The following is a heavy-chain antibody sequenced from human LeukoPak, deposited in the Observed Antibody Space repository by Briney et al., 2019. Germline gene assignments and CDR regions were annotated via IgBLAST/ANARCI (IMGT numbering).Heavy chain of an antibody. CDR1: GFTCSSYW. CDR3: AREKSDWDYGDYGSDY. CDR2: INSDGSST. Sequence: GGSLRLSCAASGFTCSSYWMHWVRQAPGKGLVWVSRINSDGSSTSYADSVKGRFTISRDNAKNTLYLQMNSLRAEDTAVYYCAREKSDWDYGDYGSDYWGQGTLVTVSS. J-gene: IGHJ4*02. D-gene: IGHD4-17*01. V-gene: IGHV3-74*01.